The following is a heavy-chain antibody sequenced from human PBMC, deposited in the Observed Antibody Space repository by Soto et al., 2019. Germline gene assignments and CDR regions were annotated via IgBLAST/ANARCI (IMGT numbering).Heavy chain of an antibody. J-gene: IGHJ6*02. CDR3: ARDRSSSWYGRGYHYYGMDV. CDR1: GFTSSDYY. Sequence: QVQLVESGGGLVKPGGSLRLSCAASGFTSSDYYMSWIRQAPGKGLEYISYISSSGNTIYNADSVRGRFTISRDNAKNSXYXXMNSRRAEDTAVYYCARDRSSSWYGRGYHYYGMDVWGQGTTVTVSS. CDR2: ISSSGNTI. V-gene: IGHV3-11*01. D-gene: IGHD6-13*01.